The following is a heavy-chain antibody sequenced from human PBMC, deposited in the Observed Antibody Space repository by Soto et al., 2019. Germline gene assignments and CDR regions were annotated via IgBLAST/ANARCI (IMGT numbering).Heavy chain of an antibody. J-gene: IGHJ6*02. CDR2: ISAYNGNT. CDR1: GYTFTSYG. V-gene: IGHV1-18*01. D-gene: IGHD3-3*01. CDR3: AREAQRRLHNYDFWSGYYYYYYGMDV. Sequence: QVQLVQSGAEVKKPGASVKVSCKASGYTFTSYGISWVRQAPGQGLEWMGWISAYNGNTNYAQKLQGRVTMTTDTSTSTAYMXXRXLXXDDTAVYYCAREAQRRLHNYDFWSGYYYYYYGMDVWGQGTTVTVSS.